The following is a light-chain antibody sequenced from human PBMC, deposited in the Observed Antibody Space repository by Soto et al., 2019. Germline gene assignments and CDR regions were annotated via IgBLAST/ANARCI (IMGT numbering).Light chain of an antibody. V-gene: IGKV3-20*01. CDR2: GAS. CDR1: QSVSSSY. CDR3: QQYGRSPRT. J-gene: IGKJ1*01. Sequence: IEVGQYKGTLSLSTWKVAILSFRASQSVSSSYLAWYQQKPGQAPRLLIYGASSRATGIPDRFSGSGSGTDFTLTISSLEPEDFAVYYCQQYGRSPRTFGRGTKVDIK.